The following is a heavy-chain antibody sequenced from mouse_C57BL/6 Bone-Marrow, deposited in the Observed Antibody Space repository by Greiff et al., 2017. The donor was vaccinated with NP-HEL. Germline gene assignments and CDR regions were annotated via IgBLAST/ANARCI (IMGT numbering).Heavy chain of an antibody. D-gene: IGHD2-3*01. J-gene: IGHJ2*01. CDR3: ARGYDPFAY. V-gene: IGHV1-59*01. CDR1: GYTFTSYW. CDR2: IDPSDSYT. Sequence: QVQLQQPGAELVRPGTSVKLSCKASGYTFTSYWMHWVKQRPGQGLEWIGVIDPSDSYTNYNQKFTGKATLTVDTSSSTAYMQLSGLASEGSAVYYCARGYDPFAYWGQGTTLTVSS.